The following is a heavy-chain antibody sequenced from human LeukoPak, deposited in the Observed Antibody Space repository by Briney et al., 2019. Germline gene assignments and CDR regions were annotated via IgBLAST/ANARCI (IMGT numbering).Heavy chain of an antibody. J-gene: IGHJ4*02. D-gene: IGHD2-21*01. V-gene: IGHV1-46*01. CDR2: INPSGGST. CDR1: GYTFTSYY. CDR3: ARDRDYSPDY. Sequence: ASVKVSCKASGYTFTSYYMHWVRQAPGQGLEWMGIINPSGGSTSYAQKLQGRVTMTTDTSTTTAYMELRSLRSDDTAVYYCARDRDYSPDYWGQGTLVTVSS.